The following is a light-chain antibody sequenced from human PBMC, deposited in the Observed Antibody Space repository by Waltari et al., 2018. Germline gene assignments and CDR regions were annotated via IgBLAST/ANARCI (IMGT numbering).Light chain of an antibody. CDR3: QQSYSTPFT. CDR1: QSISSY. Sequence: DIQMTQSPSSLSASVGDRFTIICRASQSISSYLNWYQQKPGKAPKLLIYAASSLQSGVPSRFSGSGSGTDFTLTISSLQPEDFATYYCQQSYSTPFTFGPGTKVDIK. J-gene: IGKJ3*01. CDR2: AAS. V-gene: IGKV1-39*01.